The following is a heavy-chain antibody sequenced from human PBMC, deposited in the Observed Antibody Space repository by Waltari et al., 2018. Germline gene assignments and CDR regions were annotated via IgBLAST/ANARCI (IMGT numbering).Heavy chain of an antibody. J-gene: IGHJ4*02. Sequence: QVQLVESGGGVVQPGGSLRLSFAASGFTFSRYGMHWVRPAPGKGLEWVAFIRYDGSNKYYADSVKGRFTISRDNSKNTLYLQMNSLRAEDTAVYYCARTTYYDFWSGSLSYWGQGTLVTVSS. D-gene: IGHD3-3*01. CDR3: ARTTYYDFWSGSLSY. CDR2: IRYDGSNK. CDR1: GFTFSRYG. V-gene: IGHV3-30*02.